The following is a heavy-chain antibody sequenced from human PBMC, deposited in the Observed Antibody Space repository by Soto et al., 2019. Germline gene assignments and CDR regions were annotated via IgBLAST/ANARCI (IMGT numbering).Heavy chain of an antibody. CDR3: AADPRCPTVGLPNWFDP. D-gene: IGHD4-17*01. CDR2: IVVGSGNT. J-gene: IGHJ5*02. V-gene: IGHV1-58*01. Sequence: QMQLVQSGPEVKKPGTSVKVSCKASGFTFTSSAVQWVRQARGQRLEWIGWIVVGSGNTNYAQKFQERVTITRDMSTSTAYMELSSLRSEDTAGYYCAADPRCPTVGLPNWFDPWGKGTLVTVSS. CDR1: GFTFTSSA.